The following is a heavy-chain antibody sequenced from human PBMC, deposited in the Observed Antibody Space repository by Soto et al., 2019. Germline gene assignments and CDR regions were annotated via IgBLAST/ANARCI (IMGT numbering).Heavy chain of an antibody. D-gene: IGHD6-25*01. Sequence: GGSLRLSCAASGFTFDDYAMHWVRQAPGKGLEWVSGISWNSGSIGYADSVKGRFTISRDNAKNSLYLQVNSLRAEDTALYYCATVLAAEMIVGPARGGSYYYYMDVWGKGTTVTVSS. V-gene: IGHV3-9*01. J-gene: IGHJ6*03. CDR3: ATVLAAEMIVGPARGGSYYYYMDV. CDR2: ISWNSGSI. CDR1: GFTFDDYA.